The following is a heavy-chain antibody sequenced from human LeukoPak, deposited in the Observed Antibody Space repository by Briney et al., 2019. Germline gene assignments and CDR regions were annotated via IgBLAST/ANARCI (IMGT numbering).Heavy chain of an antibody. CDR2: ISSSGSTI. V-gene: IGHV3-11*01. Sequence: GGCLRLSCAASGFTFSDYYMSWIRQAPGKGLEWVSYISSSGSTIYYADSVKGRFTISRDNAKNSLYLQMNSLRAEDTAVYYCARAYPKRYCGGGSCQQNWFDPWGQGTLVTVSS. CDR1: GFTFSDYY. D-gene: IGHD2-15*01. CDR3: ARAYPKRYCGGGSCQQNWFDP. J-gene: IGHJ5*02.